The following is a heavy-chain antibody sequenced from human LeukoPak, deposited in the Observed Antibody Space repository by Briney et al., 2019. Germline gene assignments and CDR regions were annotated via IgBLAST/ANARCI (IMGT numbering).Heavy chain of an antibody. V-gene: IGHV3-23*01. J-gene: IGHJ4*02. CDR3: AKGVGDIVVVPAAIPPHFDY. D-gene: IGHD2-2*02. CDR1: GFTFSSYA. Sequence: PGGSLRLSFAASGFTFSSYAMSWVRQAPGKGLEWVSGISGSGGSTYYADSVKGRFTISRDNSKNTLYLQMSSLRAEDTAVYYCAKGVGDIVVVPAAIPPHFDYWGQGTLVTVSS. CDR2: ISGSGGST.